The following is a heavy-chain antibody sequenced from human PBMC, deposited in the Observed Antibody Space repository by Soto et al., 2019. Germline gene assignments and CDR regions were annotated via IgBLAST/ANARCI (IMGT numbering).Heavy chain of an antibody. D-gene: IGHD2-2*01. J-gene: IGHJ6*02. CDR3: ARDQCHTSCLGFDGYGMDV. Sequence: ASVKVSCKASGGTFSSYAISWVRQAPGQGLEWMGGIIPIFGTANYAQKFQGRVTITADESTSTAYMELSSLRSEDTAVYYCARDQCHTSCLGFDGYGMDVWGQGTTVTVSS. CDR1: GGTFSSYA. CDR2: IIPIFGTA. V-gene: IGHV1-69*13.